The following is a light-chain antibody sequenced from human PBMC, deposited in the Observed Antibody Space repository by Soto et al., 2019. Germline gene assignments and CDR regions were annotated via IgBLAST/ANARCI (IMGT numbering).Light chain of an antibody. J-gene: IGKJ3*01. Sequence: DIVMTQSPLSLPVTPGETASISCRSSQSLLFSNGYNYLDWYLQKPGQSPQLLISSGSNRAPGDPDRCSGNGSGTDFTLKISRVEAEDVGVDYWIQGVQTPFTFGPATKVDIK. V-gene: IGKV2-28*01. CDR2: SGS. CDR1: QSLLFSNGYNY. CDR3: IQGVQTPFT.